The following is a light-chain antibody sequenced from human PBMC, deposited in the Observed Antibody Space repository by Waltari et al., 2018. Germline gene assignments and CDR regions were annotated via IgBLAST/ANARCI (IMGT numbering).Light chain of an antibody. V-gene: IGLV1-44*01. Sequence: QSVLTQPLSASGTPGQTVTISCSGSTSNIGSNTVNWYQKVPGTAPKLLIYSNNERPSGVPDRFSGSKSGTSASLAIRGLLSEDEGDYYCAPWDDSLNGPVFGGGTRLTVL. CDR2: SNN. CDR3: APWDDSLNGPV. J-gene: IGLJ3*02. CDR1: TSNIGSNT.